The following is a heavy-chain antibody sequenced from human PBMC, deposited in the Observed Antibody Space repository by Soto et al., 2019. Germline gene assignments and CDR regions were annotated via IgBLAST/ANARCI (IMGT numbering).Heavy chain of an antibody. CDR3: ATSPGSVGVDY. J-gene: IGHJ4*02. D-gene: IGHD2-15*01. CDR2: ISHSGGT. Sequence: PSETLSLTCAVSGDSISTIDWWSWVRQLPGKGLELIGEISHSGGTNYNPSLESRVTMSVDKSKNQFSLRLNSVTAAYSAVYYCATSPGSVGVDYWGPGTLVTVSS. V-gene: IGHV4-4*02. CDR1: GDSISTIDW.